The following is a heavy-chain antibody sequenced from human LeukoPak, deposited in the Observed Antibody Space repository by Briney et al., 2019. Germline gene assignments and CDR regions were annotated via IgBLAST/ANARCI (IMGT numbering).Heavy chain of an antibody. V-gene: IGHV3-30*04. J-gene: IGHJ5*02. Sequence: PGGSLRLSCAASGFTFSSYAMHWVRQAPGKGLEWVAVISYDGSNKYYADSVKGRFTISRDNSKNTLYLQMNSLRAEDTAVYYSARDTVLMVYAIRYNWFDPWGQGTLVTVSS. CDR1: GFTFSSYA. D-gene: IGHD2-8*01. CDR3: ARDTVLMVYAIRYNWFDP. CDR2: ISYDGSNK.